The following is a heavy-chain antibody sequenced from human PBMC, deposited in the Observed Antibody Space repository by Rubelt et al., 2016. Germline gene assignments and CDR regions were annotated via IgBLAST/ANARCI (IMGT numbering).Heavy chain of an antibody. CDR3: AGDRLPVNWYFDL. CDR1: GGSISSSTYY. CDR2: IYYSGRT. J-gene: IGHJ2*01. Sequence: QVQLQESGPGLVKPSETLSLTCTVSGGSISSSTYYWGWIRQPPGKGLEWIGSIYYSGRTYYNPSLKSRVTISVDTSKDQFSLKLNSVTAADAAVYYCAGDRLPVNWYFDLSGRGTLVTVSS. V-gene: IGHV4-39*02.